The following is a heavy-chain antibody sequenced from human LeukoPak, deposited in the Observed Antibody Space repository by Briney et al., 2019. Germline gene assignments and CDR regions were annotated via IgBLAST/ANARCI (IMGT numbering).Heavy chain of an antibody. V-gene: IGHV4-30-4*01. D-gene: IGHD6-19*01. CDR1: GGSFSSGDYY. CDR3: ARLYRGVAVAGPDY. CDR2: IYYSGNT. J-gene: IGHJ4*02. Sequence: PSETLSLTCTVSGGSFSSGDYYWSWIRQPPGKGLEWIGYIYYSGNTYYNPSLKSRATISVDTSKNQFSLKLSSVTAADTAVHYCARLYRGVAVAGPDYWGQGTLVTVSS.